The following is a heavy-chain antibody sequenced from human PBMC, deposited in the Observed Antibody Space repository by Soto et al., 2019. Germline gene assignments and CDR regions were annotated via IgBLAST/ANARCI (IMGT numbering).Heavy chain of an antibody. CDR1: GFTFTSSA. V-gene: IGHV1-58*01. Sequence: GASVKVSCKASGFTFTSSAVQWVRQARGQRLEWIGWIVVGSGNTNYAQKFQERVTITRDMSTSTAYMELSSLRSEDTAVYYCAALYSNRGIDYYYYYGMDVWGQGTTVTVSS. CDR2: IVVGSGNT. CDR3: AALYSNRGIDYYYYYGMDV. J-gene: IGHJ6*02. D-gene: IGHD4-4*01.